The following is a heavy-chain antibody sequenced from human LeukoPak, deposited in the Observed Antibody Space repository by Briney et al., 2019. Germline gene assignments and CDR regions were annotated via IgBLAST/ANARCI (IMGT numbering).Heavy chain of an antibody. D-gene: IGHD6-19*01. CDR2: ISAYNGNT. V-gene: IGHV1-18*04. CDR3: ARVWGEYSSGHVDY. J-gene: IGHJ4*02. Sequence: GASVKVSCKASGYTFTGYYMHWVRQAPGQGLEWMGWISAYNGNTNYAQKLQGRVTMTTDTSTSTAYMELRSLRSDDTAVYYCARVWGEYSSGHVDYWGQGTLVTVSS. CDR1: GYTFTGYY.